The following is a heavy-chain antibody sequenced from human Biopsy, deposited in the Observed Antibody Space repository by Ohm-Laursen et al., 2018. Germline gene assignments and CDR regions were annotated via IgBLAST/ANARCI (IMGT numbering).Heavy chain of an antibody. Sequence: ASVKVSCNASGVTFDTYAFGWVRQAPGQGLEWMGWINPNSDDTNYAQKFQGRVTMTTDTSINAAYMELSRLRSDDTAVYYCARDQMIFGGGDGLAVWGQGTTVIVSS. V-gene: IGHV1-2*02. CDR2: INPNSDDT. CDR1: GVTFDTYA. J-gene: IGHJ6*02. CDR3: ARDQMIFGGGDGLAV. D-gene: IGHD3/OR15-3a*01.